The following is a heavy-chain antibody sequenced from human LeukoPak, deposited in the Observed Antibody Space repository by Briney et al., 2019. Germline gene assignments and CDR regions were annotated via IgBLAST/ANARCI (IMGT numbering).Heavy chain of an antibody. D-gene: IGHD1-26*01. Sequence: GESLKISCKGSGYSFINYWIGWVRQMPGKGLEWMGIIYPGDPETRYSPSFQDQVTISVDKSISTAYLQWSSLKASDTAMYYCTSAGGGSYSGFDYWGQGTLVTVSS. V-gene: IGHV5-51*01. CDR1: GYSFINYW. CDR3: TSAGGGSYSGFDY. CDR2: IYPGDPET. J-gene: IGHJ4*02.